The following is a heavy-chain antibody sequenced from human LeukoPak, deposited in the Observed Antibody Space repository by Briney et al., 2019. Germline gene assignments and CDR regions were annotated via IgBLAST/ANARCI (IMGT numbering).Heavy chain of an antibody. Sequence: GESLKISCKGSGYSFTNYRIGWVRQTPGKGLEWMGIIYPTDSDTRYSPSFQGQVTISADKSISTAYLQWSSLKASDTAMYYCARRPGTKASSGSRYDYWGQGTLVTVSS. D-gene: IGHD6-19*01. J-gene: IGHJ4*02. V-gene: IGHV5-51*01. CDR1: GYSFTNYR. CDR2: IYPTDSDT. CDR3: ARRPGTKASSGSRYDY.